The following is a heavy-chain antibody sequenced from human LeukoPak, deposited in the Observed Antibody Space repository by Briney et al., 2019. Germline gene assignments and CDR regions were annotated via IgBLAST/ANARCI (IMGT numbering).Heavy chain of an antibody. CDR1: GYIFTGYY. D-gene: IGHD6-13*01. CDR3: ARAIAALYGMDV. V-gene: IGHV1-46*01. Sequence: ASVKVSCKASGYIFTGYYMHWVRQAPGQGPEWMGIINPSGGSTSYAQKFQGRVTMTRDTSTGTVYMELSSLRSEDTAVYYCARAIAALYGMDVWGQGTTVTVSS. J-gene: IGHJ6*02. CDR2: INPSGGST.